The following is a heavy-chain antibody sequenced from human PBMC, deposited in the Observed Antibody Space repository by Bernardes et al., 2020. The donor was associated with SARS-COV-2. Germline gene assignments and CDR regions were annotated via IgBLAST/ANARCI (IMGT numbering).Heavy chain of an antibody. D-gene: IGHD2-15*01. CDR2: MKQDGSEK. Sequence: SLRLSCAASGFTLNTYWMSWVRQAPGKGLEWVANMKQDGSEKYYVDSVKGRFIISRDNAKNSLYLQINSLRAEDTAVYYCARMGGYCSGGSCRYYYGMDVWGQGTTVTVSS. CDR1: GFTLNTYW. CDR3: ARMGGYCSGGSCRYYYGMDV. J-gene: IGHJ6*02. V-gene: IGHV3-7*04.